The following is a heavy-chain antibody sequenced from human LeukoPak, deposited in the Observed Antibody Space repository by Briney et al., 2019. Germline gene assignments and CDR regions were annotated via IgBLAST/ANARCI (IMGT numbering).Heavy chain of an antibody. J-gene: IGHJ3*02. CDR1: GGSFSGYY. D-gene: IGHD3-22*01. Sequence: SETLSLTCAVYGGSFSGYYWSWIRQPPGKGLEWIGEITHSGSTNYNPSLKSRVTISVDTSKNQFSLKLSSVTAADTAVYYCASYDSSGYYYLAFDIWGQGTMVTVSS. CDR2: ITHSGST. V-gene: IGHV4-34*01. CDR3: ASYDSSGYYYLAFDI.